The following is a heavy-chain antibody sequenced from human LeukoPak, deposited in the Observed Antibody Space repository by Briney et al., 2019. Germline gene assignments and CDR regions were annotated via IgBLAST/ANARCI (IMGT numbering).Heavy chain of an antibody. J-gene: IGHJ6*02. CDR2: INPSGGST. V-gene: IGHV1-46*01. Sequence: ASVKVSCKASGYTFTSYYMHWVQQAPGQGLEWMGIINPSGGSTSYAQKFQGRVTITADESTSTAYMELSSLRSEDTAVYYCARDLAARPPPYYYGMDVWGQGTTVTVSS. D-gene: IGHD6-6*01. CDR1: GYTFTSYY. CDR3: ARDLAARPPPYYYGMDV.